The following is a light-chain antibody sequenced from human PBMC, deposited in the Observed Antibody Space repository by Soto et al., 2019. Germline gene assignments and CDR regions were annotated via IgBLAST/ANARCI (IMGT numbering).Light chain of an antibody. Sequence: DIQMTQSPSSLSASVGDRVTITCRASQGIANYVAWYQQKPGKAPKLLIYAASNLQSGVPSRFSGGGSGTDFTLTISSLQPEDVATYYCQKYNSARWTFGQGTKVEIK. J-gene: IGKJ1*01. V-gene: IGKV1-27*01. CDR2: AAS. CDR3: QKYNSARWT. CDR1: QGIANY.